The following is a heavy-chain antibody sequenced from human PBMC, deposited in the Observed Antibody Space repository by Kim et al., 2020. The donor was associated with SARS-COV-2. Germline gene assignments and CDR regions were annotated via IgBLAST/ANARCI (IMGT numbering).Heavy chain of an antibody. V-gene: IGHV1-46*01. CDR3: ARDGQYGGYDRDFDY. J-gene: IGHJ4*02. D-gene: IGHD5-12*01. Sequence: KFQGRVTMTRDTSTSTVYMELSSLRSEDTAVYYCARDGQYGGYDRDFDYWGQGTLVTVSS.